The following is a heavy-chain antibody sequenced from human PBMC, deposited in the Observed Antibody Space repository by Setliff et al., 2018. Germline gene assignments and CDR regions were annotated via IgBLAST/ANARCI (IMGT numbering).Heavy chain of an antibody. D-gene: IGHD4-17*01. V-gene: IGHV1-46*01. CDR1: GYTFTSYY. J-gene: IGHJ6*03. CDR2: INPSGGST. Sequence: GASVKVSCKASGYTFTSYYMHWVRQAPGQGLEWMGIINPSGGSTSYAQKFQGRVTITTDESTSTAYMELSSLRSEDTAVYYCARDDYRYPMPSTFYMDVWGKGTTVTVSS. CDR3: ARDDYRYPMPSTFYMDV.